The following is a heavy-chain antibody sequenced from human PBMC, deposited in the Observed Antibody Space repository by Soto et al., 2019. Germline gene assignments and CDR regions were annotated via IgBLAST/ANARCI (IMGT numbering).Heavy chain of an antibody. V-gene: IGHV1-18*01. D-gene: IGHD2-15*01. CDR3: ARGHCSGGSYYSVEIVGWFDP. J-gene: IGHJ5*02. CDR1: GYTFTSYG. Sequence: QVQLVQSGAEVKKPGASVKVSCKASGYTFTSYGISWVRQAPGQGLEWMGWISAYNGNTNYAQKLQGRVTMTTDTSTSTAYMELRSLRSDDTAVYYCARGHCSGGSYYSVEIVGWFDPWAQGTLVTVSS. CDR2: ISAYNGNT.